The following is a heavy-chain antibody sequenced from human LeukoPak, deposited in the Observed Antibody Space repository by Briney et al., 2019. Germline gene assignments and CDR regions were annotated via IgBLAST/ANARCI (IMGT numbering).Heavy chain of an antibody. CDR3: ARDAYNDFWSGYSFGSYYYYYYGMDV. CDR1: GYTFTGYY. J-gene: IGHJ6*02. CDR2: INPNSCGT. Sequence: ASVKVSCKASGYTFTGYYMHWVRQAPGQGLEWMGWINPNSCGTNYAQKFQGRVTMTRDTSISTAYMELSRLRSDDTAVYYCARDAYNDFWSGYSFGSYYYYYYGMDVWGQGTTVTVSS. V-gene: IGHV1-2*02. D-gene: IGHD3-3*01.